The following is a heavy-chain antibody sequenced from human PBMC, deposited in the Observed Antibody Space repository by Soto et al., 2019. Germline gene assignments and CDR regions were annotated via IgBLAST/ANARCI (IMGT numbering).Heavy chain of an antibody. J-gene: IGHJ5*02. V-gene: IGHV2-5*02. Sequence: QITLKESGPTLVKPTQTLTLTCTFSGFSLSTSGVGVGWIRQPPGKALEWLALIYWDDDKRYSPSLKSRLTITKDTSKNKVVLTMTNKDPVDTAKYYCAHRSYYGSGSYSGWFDPWGQGTLVTVSS. CDR1: GFSLSTSGVG. CDR3: AHRSYYGSGSYSGWFDP. CDR2: IYWDDDK. D-gene: IGHD3-10*01.